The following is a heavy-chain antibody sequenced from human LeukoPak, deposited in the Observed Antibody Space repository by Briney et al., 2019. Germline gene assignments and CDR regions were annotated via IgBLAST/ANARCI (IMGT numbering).Heavy chain of an antibody. CDR3: ARETYINGYFDY. CDR2: IGGGGDIT. V-gene: IGHV3-23*01. J-gene: IGHJ4*02. D-gene: IGHD2-8*01. CDR1: GFTFSSYA. Sequence: GGSLRLSCAASGFTFSSYAMHWVRQPPGKGLEWVSTIGGGGDITFYTDSVKGRFTISRDNSKNTLYLQMNSLRADDTAVFYCARETYINGYFDYWGQGALVTVSS.